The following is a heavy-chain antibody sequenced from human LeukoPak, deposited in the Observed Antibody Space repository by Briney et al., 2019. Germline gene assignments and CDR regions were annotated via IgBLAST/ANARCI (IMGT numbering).Heavy chain of an antibody. J-gene: IGHJ4*02. Sequence: SQTLSLTCAISGDSVSSNSAAWNWIRRSPSRGLEWLGRTYYRSKWFNDYAVSVKGRITINPDTSKNQFSLQLNSVTPEDTAVYYCARGVYSSGHNFDYWGQGTLVTVSS. CDR3: ARGVYSSGHNFDY. V-gene: IGHV6-1*01. D-gene: IGHD6-19*01. CDR2: TYYRSKWFN. CDR1: GDSVSSNSAA.